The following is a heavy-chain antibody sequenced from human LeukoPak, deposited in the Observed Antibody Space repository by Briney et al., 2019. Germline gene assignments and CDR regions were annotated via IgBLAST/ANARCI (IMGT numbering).Heavy chain of an antibody. CDR2: IKQDGSEK. CDR3: ARDFGGVTTFDYFDY. Sequence: GGSLRLSCAASGFTFSSYWMSWVRRAPGKGLEWVANIKQDGSEKYYVDSVKGRFTISRDNAKNSLYLQMNSLRAEDTAVYYCARDFGGVTTFDYFDYWGQGTLVTVSS. J-gene: IGHJ4*02. D-gene: IGHD4-11*01. CDR1: GFTFSSYW. V-gene: IGHV3-7*01.